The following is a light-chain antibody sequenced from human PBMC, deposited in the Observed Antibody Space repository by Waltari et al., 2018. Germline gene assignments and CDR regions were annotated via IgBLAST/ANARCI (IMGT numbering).Light chain of an antibody. J-gene: IGLJ3*02. Sequence: QSALTQPRSVSGSPGQSVTISCTGTSSDVGGYNYVSWYQQHPGKAPKLVIYDVSKRRSGGLDRVSGSKSANTAALTIAGLQAEDEADDYCCSYAGSYTLEVFGGGTKLTVL. CDR1: SSDVGGYNY. V-gene: IGLV2-11*01. CDR2: DVS. CDR3: CSYAGSYTLEV.